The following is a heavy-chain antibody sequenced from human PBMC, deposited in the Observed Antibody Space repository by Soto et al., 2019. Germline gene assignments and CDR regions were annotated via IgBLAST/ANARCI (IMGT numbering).Heavy chain of an antibody. J-gene: IGHJ6*02. CDR3: ARGESYILWFGELPTFHGMDV. Sequence: PGGSLRLSCAASGFTFSSYSMNWVRQAPGKGLEWVSYISSSSSTIYYADSVKGRFTISRDNAKNSLYLQMNSLRDEDTAVYYCARGESYILWFGELPTFHGMDVWGQGTTVTVSS. CDR2: ISSSSSTI. D-gene: IGHD3-10*01. V-gene: IGHV3-48*02. CDR1: GFTFSSYS.